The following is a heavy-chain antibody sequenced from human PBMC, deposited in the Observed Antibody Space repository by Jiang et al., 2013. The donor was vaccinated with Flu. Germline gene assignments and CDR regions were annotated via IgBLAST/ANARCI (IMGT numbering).Heavy chain of an antibody. J-gene: IGHJ4*02. V-gene: IGHV3-23*01. Sequence: QLLESGGGLVQPGGSLRLSCAASGLTFSSYVMSWVRQAPGKGLEWVSAISGSGGSTYYADSVKGRFTISRDNSKNTLYLQMNSLRAEDTAVYYCAKGGDFWSGYYPFDYWGQGTLVTVSS. CDR2: ISGSGGST. CDR3: AKGGDFWSGYYPFDY. CDR1: GLTFSSYV. D-gene: IGHD3-3*01.